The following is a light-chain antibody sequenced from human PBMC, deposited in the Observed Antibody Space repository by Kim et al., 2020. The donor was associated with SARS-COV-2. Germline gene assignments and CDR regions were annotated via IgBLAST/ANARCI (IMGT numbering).Light chain of an antibody. Sequence: PRQTVRSSGTGDNLGDNNACWYQQPPGPSPSLVIYHDSKRPSGIPERFSGSKSGTSATLAISGTQAMDEADYYCEAWDDSPSRVVFGGGTQLTVL. CDR2: HDS. J-gene: IGLJ2*01. CDR3: EAWDDSPSRVV. CDR1: NLGDNN. V-gene: IGLV3-1*01.